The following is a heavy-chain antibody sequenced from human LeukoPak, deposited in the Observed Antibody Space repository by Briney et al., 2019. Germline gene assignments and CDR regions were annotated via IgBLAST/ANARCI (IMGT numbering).Heavy chain of an antibody. CDR1: GFTFSSYA. Sequence: GGSLRLSCAASGFTFSSYAMSWVRQAPGKGLEWVSAISGSGGSTYYADSAKGRFTISRDNSKNTLYLQLNSLRAEDTAVYYCAKYPRAYSGSYSMIDYWGQGTLVTVSS. V-gene: IGHV3-23*01. D-gene: IGHD1-26*01. CDR2: ISGSGGST. J-gene: IGHJ4*02. CDR3: AKYPRAYSGSYSMIDY.